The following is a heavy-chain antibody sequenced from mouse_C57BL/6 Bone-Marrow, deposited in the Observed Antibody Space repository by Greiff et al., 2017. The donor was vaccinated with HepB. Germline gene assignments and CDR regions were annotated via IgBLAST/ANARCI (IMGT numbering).Heavy chain of an antibody. CDR1: GFNIKDDY. J-gene: IGHJ1*03. Sequence: VQLQQSGAELVRPGASVKLSCTASGFNIKDDYMHWVKQRPEQGLEWIGLIDPENGDTEYDSKFQGKATITADTSSNTAYLQLSSLTSEDTAVYYCTNPYCGSTLYFDVWGTGTTVTVSS. V-gene: IGHV14-4*01. D-gene: IGHD1-1*01. CDR2: IDPENGDT. CDR3: TNPYCGSTLYFDV.